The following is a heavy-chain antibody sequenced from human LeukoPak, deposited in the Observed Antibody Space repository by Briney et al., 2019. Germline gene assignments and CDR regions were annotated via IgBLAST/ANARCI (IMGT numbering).Heavy chain of an antibody. J-gene: IGHJ2*01. CDR3: AKDSREWLQQGHFDL. CDR1: GFTFSVYS. V-gene: IGHV3-7*03. CDR2: IREDGSEK. D-gene: IGHD3-3*01. Sequence: GGSLRLSCAASGFTFSVYSMTWVRQAPGKGLEWVASIREDGSEKNYVDSVKGRFTISRDDAKNSLYLQMNSLRAEDTALYYCAKDSREWLQQGHFDLWGRGTLVTVSS.